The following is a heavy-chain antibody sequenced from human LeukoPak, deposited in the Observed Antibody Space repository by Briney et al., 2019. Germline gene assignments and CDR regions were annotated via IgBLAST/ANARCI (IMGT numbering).Heavy chain of an antibody. V-gene: IGHV3-74*01. Sequence: GGSLRLSCAASGNYWMHWVRQAPGKGLVWVSHINSDGSWTSYADSVKGRFTISNGNAKNTVYLQMNSLRAEDTAVYYCVSFYETYWGRGTLVTVSS. D-gene: IGHD2/OR15-2a*01. J-gene: IGHJ4*02. CDR2: INSDGSWT. CDR1: GNYW. CDR3: VSFYETY.